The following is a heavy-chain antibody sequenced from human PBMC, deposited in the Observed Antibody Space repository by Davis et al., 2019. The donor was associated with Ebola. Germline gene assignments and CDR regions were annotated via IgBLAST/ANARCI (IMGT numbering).Heavy chain of an antibody. CDR1: GGSFSGYY. D-gene: IGHD5-12*01. CDR2: INHSGST. J-gene: IGHJ6*02. Sequence: MPSETLSLTCAVYGGSFSGYYWSWIRQPPGKGLEWIGEINHSGSTNYNPSLKSRVTISVDTSKNQFSLKLSSVTAADTAVYYCARDGDSGYDLYYYYGMDVWGQGTTVTVSS. V-gene: IGHV4-34*01. CDR3: ARDGDSGYDLYYYYGMDV.